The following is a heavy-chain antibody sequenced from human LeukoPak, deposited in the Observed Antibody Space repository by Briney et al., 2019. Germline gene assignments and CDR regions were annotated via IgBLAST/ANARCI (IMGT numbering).Heavy chain of an antibody. Sequence: GESLKISCEGSGYSFTSYWIAWVRQMPGTGLEWMGIIHPSDSYIRYSPSFQGQVTISADKSIGTAYLQWSSPKASDTAMYYCARHSLAGGSGSYYGMDVWGQGTTVTVSS. CDR1: GYSFTSYW. J-gene: IGHJ6*02. V-gene: IGHV5-51*01. CDR3: ARHSLAGGSGSYYGMDV. CDR2: IHPSDSYI. D-gene: IGHD3-10*01.